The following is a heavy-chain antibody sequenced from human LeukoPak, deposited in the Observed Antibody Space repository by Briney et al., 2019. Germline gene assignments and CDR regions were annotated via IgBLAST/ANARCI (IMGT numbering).Heavy chain of an antibody. V-gene: IGHV3-7*01. D-gene: IGHD3-3*01. CDR2: IKQDGSEK. J-gene: IGHJ4*02. Sequence: GGSLRLSCAASRFTFSSYCMSWVRQAPGKGLEWVANIKQDGSEKYYVDSVKGRFTISRDNAKNSLYLQMNSLRAEDTAVYYCARGMGYDFWSGYYDYWGQGTLVTVSS. CDR3: ARGMGYDFWSGYYDY. CDR1: RFTFSSYC.